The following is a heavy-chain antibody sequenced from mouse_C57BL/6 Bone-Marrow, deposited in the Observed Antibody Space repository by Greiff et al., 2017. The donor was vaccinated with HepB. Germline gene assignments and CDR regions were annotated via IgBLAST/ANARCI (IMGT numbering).Heavy chain of an antibody. D-gene: IGHD1-1*01. V-gene: IGHV7-1*01. CDR3: ARDAGDYGRWYFDV. CDR2: SRNKANDYTT. Sequence: EVKLMESGGGLVQSGRSLRLSCATSGFTFSDFYMEWVRQAPGKGLEWIAASRNKANDYTTEYSASVKGRFIVSRDTSQSILYLQMNALRAEDTAIYYCARDAGDYGRWYFDVWGTGTTVTVSS. CDR1: GFTFSDFY. J-gene: IGHJ1*03.